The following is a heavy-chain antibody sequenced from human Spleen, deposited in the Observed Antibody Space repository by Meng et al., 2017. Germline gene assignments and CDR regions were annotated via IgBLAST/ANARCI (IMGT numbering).Heavy chain of an antibody. Sequence: GPGLVKCSGTLSLTVVVSGGSFSDYYWSWIRQPPGKGLEGIGEINHSGSTNYNPSLESRATISVDTSQNNLSLKLSSVTAADSAVYYCARGPTTMAHDFDYWGQGTLVTVSS. CDR2: INHSGST. CDR1: GGSFSDYY. CDR3: ARGPTTMAHDFDY. J-gene: IGHJ4*02. D-gene: IGHD4-11*01. V-gene: IGHV4-34*01.